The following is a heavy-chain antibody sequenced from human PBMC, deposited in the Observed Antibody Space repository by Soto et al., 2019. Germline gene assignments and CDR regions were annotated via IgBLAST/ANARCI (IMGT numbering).Heavy chain of an antibody. V-gene: IGHV4-59*01. J-gene: IGHJ4*02. CDR1: GDSISAYS. D-gene: IGHD5-12*01. Sequence: QVQLQVSAPGLVKPPETLSLTCTVSGDSISAYSWSWVRQPPGKGLEWIGNIHYNGNTKYNPSLKSRVTMSVDTSKNQFSLKLISVTAADTAKYFCAREGNLGRWLQPLDFWGQGTLVTVSS. CDR2: IHYNGNT. CDR3: AREGNLGRWLQPLDF.